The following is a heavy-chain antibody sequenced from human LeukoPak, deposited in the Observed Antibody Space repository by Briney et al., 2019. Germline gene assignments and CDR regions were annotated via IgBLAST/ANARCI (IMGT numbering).Heavy chain of an antibody. J-gene: IGHJ5*02. CDR3: ARDRGSSSRFDP. Sequence: ASVKVSCKASGYTFTGYYMRWVRQAPGQGLGWMGWINPNSGGTNYAQKFQGRGTMTRDTSISTAYMELRRLRSDDTAVYYCARDRGSSSRFDPWGQGTLVTVSS. CDR1: GYTFTGYY. CDR2: INPNSGGT. D-gene: IGHD6-13*01. V-gene: IGHV1-2*02.